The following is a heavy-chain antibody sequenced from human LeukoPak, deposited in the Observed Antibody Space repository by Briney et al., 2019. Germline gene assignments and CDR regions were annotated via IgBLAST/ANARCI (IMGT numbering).Heavy chain of an antibody. CDR2: IYTSGST. Sequence: SETLSLTCTVSGGSISSGSYYWSWIRQPAGKGLEWIGRIYTSGSTNYNPSLKGRVTISVDTSKNQFSLKLSSVTAADTAVYYCARCIMITFGGVIDNDAFDIWGQGTMVTVSS. CDR3: ARCIMITFGGVIDNDAFDI. CDR1: GGSISSGSYY. V-gene: IGHV4-61*02. J-gene: IGHJ3*02. D-gene: IGHD3-16*02.